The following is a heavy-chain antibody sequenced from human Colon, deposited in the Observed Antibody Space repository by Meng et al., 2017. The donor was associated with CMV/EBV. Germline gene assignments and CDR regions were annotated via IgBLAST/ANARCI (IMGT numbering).Heavy chain of an antibody. CDR1: GFSFDDYA. Sequence: SLKISCTASGFSFDDYAMHWVRQAPGKGLEWVSGVSWNGESRGYADSVKGRFTMSRDNAKNSLYLQMNSLRAGDTALYYCGKNRVESWGQGTLVTVSS. V-gene: IGHV3-9*01. J-gene: IGHJ4*02. CDR3: GKNRVES. CDR2: VSWNGESR.